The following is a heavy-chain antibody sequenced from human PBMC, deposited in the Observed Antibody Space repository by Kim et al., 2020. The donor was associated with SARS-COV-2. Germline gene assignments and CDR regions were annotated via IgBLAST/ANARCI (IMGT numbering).Heavy chain of an antibody. CDR2: IFWSGNT. J-gene: IGHJ4*02. CDR3: ARHAPSYDSGGSYPYFCDH. Sequence: SETLSLTCIVSGDSITSGTYYWGWIRQPPGKGLEWIGTIFWSGNTRYNPSLESRVTISVDTAQNQFYLNLNSMAAADTAIYYCARHAPSYDSGGSYPYFCDHWGQGTLVSLSS. CDR1: GDSITSGTYY. V-gene: IGHV4-39*01. D-gene: IGHD3-22*01.